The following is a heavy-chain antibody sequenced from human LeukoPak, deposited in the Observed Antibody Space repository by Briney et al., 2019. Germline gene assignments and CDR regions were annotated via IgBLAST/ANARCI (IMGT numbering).Heavy chain of an antibody. V-gene: IGHV1-8*01. D-gene: IGHD5-12*01. J-gene: IGHJ5*02. CDR3: ARCSGYGYAKYNWFDP. CDR1: GYTFTGYD. Sequence: ASVKVSCKASGYTFTGYDINWVRQATGQGLEWMGWMNPNSGNTGYAQKFQGRVTMTRNTSISTAYMELSSLRSEDTAVYYCARCSGYGYAKYNWFDPWGQGTQVTVSS. CDR2: MNPNSGNT.